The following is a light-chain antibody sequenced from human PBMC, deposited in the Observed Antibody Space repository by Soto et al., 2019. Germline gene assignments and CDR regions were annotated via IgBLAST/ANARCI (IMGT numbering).Light chain of an antibody. CDR2: AAS. V-gene: IGKV1-39*01. Sequence: DIQMTQSPSSLSASVGDRVTITCRASHSISSYLNWYQQKPGKAPKILNYAASSLQSGVPSRFSGSGSGTDFTLPITRLQPEGCANYYCQHSYSTPRTYGQGTKVDIK. CDR3: QHSYSTPRT. J-gene: IGKJ1*01. CDR1: HSISSY.